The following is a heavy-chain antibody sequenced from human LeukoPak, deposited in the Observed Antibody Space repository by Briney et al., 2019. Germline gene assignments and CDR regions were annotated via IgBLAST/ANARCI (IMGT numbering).Heavy chain of an antibody. V-gene: IGHV1-18*01. CDR1: GGTFSSYA. Sequence: ASVKVSCKASGGTFSSYAISWVRQAPGQGLEWMGWISAYNGNTNYAQKLQGRVTMTTDTSTSTAYMELRSLRSDNTAVYYCARDGRYNLNYADYWGQGTLVTVSS. CDR3: ARDGRYNLNYADY. J-gene: IGHJ4*02. CDR2: ISAYNGNT. D-gene: IGHD1-20*01.